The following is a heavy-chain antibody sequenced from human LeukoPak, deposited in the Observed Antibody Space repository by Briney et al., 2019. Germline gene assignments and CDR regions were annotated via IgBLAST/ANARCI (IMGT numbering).Heavy chain of an antibody. CDR3: TTLSDRNFYYSYGLDV. J-gene: IGHJ6*02. Sequence: GGSLRLSCAASGFTFSTYGMHWVRQAPGKGLEWVAYICRYGVTTYYADSVKGRFTISGDNAKNSLNLQMNSLRAEDTAVYYCTTLSDRNFYYSYGLDVWGQGTTVTVS. V-gene: IGHV3-48*04. D-gene: IGHD1-14*01. CDR2: ICRYGVTT. CDR1: GFTFSTYG.